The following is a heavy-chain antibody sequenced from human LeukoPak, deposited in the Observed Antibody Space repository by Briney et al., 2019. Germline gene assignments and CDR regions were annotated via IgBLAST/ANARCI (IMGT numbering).Heavy chain of an antibody. J-gene: IGHJ5*02. D-gene: IGHD6-13*01. CDR3: ARGYSSNWNWFDP. V-gene: IGHV4-59*01. Sequence: SETLSLTCTVSGGSISSYYWTWIRQPPGKGLEWIGYIYSSGSTKYNPSLKSRVTISLDTSKNQFSLRLSSVTAVDTAVYYCARGYSSNWNWFDPWGQGTLVTVSS. CDR1: GGSISSYY. CDR2: IYSSGST.